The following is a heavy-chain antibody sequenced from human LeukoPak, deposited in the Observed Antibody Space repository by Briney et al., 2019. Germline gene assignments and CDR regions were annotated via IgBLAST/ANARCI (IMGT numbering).Heavy chain of an antibody. D-gene: IGHD2-15*01. V-gene: IGHV3-23*01. J-gene: IGHJ4*02. Sequence: GGSLRLSCAASGFTFGNYVMTWVRQAPGQGLEWVSTISNSGGNTYYADSVKGRFTFSRDNSENTLYLQMNSLRAEDTAVYYCAKAQLPLDIVVVVADYWGQGTLVTVSS. CDR3: AKAQLPLDIVVVVADY. CDR1: GFTFGNYV. CDR2: ISNSGGNT.